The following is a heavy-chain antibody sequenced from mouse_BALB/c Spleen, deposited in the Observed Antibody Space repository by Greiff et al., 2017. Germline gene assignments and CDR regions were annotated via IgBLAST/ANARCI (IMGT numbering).Heavy chain of an antibody. V-gene: IGHV5-4*02. J-gene: IGHJ3*01. CDR3: AREDYYDYDEG. CDR2: ISDGGSYT. D-gene: IGHD2-4*01. CDR1: GFTFSDYY. Sequence: DVMLVESGGGLVKPGGSLKLSCAASGFTFSDYYMYWVRQTPEKRLEWVATISDGGSYTYYPDSVKGRFTISRDNAKNNLYLQMSSLKSEDTAMYYCAREDYYDYDEGWGQGTLVTVSA.